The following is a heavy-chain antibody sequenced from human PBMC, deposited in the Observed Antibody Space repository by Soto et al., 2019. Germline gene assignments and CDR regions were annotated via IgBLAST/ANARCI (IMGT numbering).Heavy chain of an antibody. CDR1: GGSISSGGYC. CDR3: ARVRRMVRGVSPGNWFDP. Sequence: QVQLQESGPGLVKPSQTLSLTCTVSGGSISSGGYCWSWIRQHPGKGLEWIGYIYYSGSTYYNPSLKSRVTISVDTSKNQFSLKLSSVTAAETAVYYCARVRRMVRGVSPGNWFDPWGQGTLVTVSS. J-gene: IGHJ5*02. CDR2: IYYSGST. D-gene: IGHD3-10*01. V-gene: IGHV4-31*03.